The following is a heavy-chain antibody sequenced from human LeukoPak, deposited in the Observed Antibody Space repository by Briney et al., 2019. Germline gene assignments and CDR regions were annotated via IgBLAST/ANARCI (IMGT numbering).Heavy chain of an antibody. Sequence: PGGSLRLSCEVSGFTFSDYGMNWVRQAPGKGLEWVSFISSSSKNIYYADSVRGRFTISRDNAKKLPYLQMHSLRADDTAVYYCASKFLGQGPWGQGTLVIVAS. V-gene: IGHV3-21*01. CDR1: GFTFSDYG. D-gene: IGHD2/OR15-2a*01. CDR3: ASKFLGQGP. CDR2: ISSSSKNI. J-gene: IGHJ5*02.